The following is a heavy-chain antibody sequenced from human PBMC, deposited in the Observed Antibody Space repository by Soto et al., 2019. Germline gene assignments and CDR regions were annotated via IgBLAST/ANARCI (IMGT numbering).Heavy chain of an antibody. D-gene: IGHD3-3*01. CDR1: GYTFTGYY. CDR2: INPNSGGT. CDR3: ARAGATYYDFWSGPYYYYGMDV. J-gene: IGHJ6*02. V-gene: IGHV1-2*04. Sequence: ASVKVSCKASGYTFTGYYMHWVRQAPGQGLEWMGWINPNSGGTNYAQKFQGWVTMTRDTSISTAYMGLSRLRSDDTAVYYCARAGATYYDFWSGPYYYYGMDVWGQGTTVTVSS.